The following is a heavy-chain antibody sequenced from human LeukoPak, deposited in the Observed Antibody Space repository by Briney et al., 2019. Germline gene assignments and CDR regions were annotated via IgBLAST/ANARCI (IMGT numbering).Heavy chain of an antibody. V-gene: IGHV3-48*03. CDR2: ISSSGSTI. CDR1: GFTFSSYE. CDR3: ARGNTYYYGSGSSYYFDY. D-gene: IGHD3-10*01. Sequence: GGSLRLSCAASGFTFSSYEMNWVRQAPGKGLEWVSYISSSGSTIYYADSVKGRFTISRDNAKNSLYLQMNSLRGEDTAVYYCARGNTYYYGSGSSYYFDYWGKGTLVTVSS. J-gene: IGHJ4*02.